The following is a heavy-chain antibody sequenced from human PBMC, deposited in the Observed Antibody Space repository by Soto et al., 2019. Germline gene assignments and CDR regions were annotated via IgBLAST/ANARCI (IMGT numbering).Heavy chain of an antibody. CDR3: ARGLFSGYSFDY. Sequence: SETLSLTCAVYGGSFSCYYWSWIRQPPGKGLEWIGEINHSGSTNYNPSLKSRVTISVDTSKNQFSLKLSSVTAADTAVYYCARGLFSGYSFDYWGQGTLVTVSS. J-gene: IGHJ4*02. D-gene: IGHD3-22*01. CDR2: INHSGST. V-gene: IGHV4-34*01. CDR1: GGSFSCYY.